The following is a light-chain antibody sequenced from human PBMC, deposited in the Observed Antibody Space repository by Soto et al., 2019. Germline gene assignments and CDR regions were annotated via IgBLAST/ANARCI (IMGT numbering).Light chain of an antibody. V-gene: IGKV3-15*01. Sequence: EIVMTQSPATLSVSPGEGASLSCRASQSISNNLAWYQQQPGQTPRLLIYGASTTATGIPARFSGSGTGTEFTLTISSLQSEDFAVYYCLHYYEWPRWTFGQGTKVDIK. CDR1: QSISNN. CDR3: LHYYEWPRWT. J-gene: IGKJ1*01. CDR2: GAS.